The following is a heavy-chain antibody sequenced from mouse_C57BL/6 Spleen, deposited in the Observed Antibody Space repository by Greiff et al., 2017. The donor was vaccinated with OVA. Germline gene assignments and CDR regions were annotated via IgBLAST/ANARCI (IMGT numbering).Heavy chain of an antibody. CDR1: GYTFTDYE. Sequence: QVQLKQSGAELVRPGASVTLSCKASGYTFTDYEMHWVKQTPVHGLEWIGAIDPETGGTAYNQKFKGKAILTADKSSSTAYMELRSLTSEDSAVYYCTRWEDGYWFAYWGQGTLVTVSA. D-gene: IGHD2-3*01. CDR3: TRWEDGYWFAY. CDR2: IDPETGGT. J-gene: IGHJ3*01. V-gene: IGHV1-15*01.